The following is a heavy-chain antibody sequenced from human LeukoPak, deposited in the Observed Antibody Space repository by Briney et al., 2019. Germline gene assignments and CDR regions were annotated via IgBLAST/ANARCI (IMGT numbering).Heavy chain of an antibody. CDR1: GYTFTSYY. CDR3: ARGSLTYYYDSSFKLSKY. D-gene: IGHD3-22*01. V-gene: IGHV1-46*01. J-gene: IGHJ4*02. Sequence: ASVKVSCKASGYTFTSYYMHWVRQAPGQGLERMGIINPSGGSTSYAQKFQGRVTMTRDTSTSTVYMELSSLRSEDTAVYYCARGSLTYYYDSSFKLSKYWGQGTLVTVSS. CDR2: INPSGGST.